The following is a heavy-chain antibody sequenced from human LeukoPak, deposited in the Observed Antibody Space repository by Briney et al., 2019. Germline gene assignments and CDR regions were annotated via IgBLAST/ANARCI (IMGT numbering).Heavy chain of an antibody. CDR2: IYYSGST. V-gene: IGHV4-39*01. CDR1: GGSISSSSYY. Sequence: PSETLSLTCTVSGGSISSSSYYWGWIRQPPGKGLEWIGSIYYSGSTYYNSSLKSRVTISVDTSKNQFSLKLRSVTAADTAVYYCARPFSGSYSDAFDLWGQGTMVTVSS. J-gene: IGHJ3*01. D-gene: IGHD1-26*01. CDR3: ARPFSGSYSDAFDL.